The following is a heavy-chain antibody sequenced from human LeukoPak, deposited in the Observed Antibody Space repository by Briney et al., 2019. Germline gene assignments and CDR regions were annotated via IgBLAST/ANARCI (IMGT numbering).Heavy chain of an antibody. CDR2: INPSGGST. V-gene: IGHV1-46*01. J-gene: IGHJ4*02. CDR1: GYAFTDYY. Sequence: ASVKVSCKASGYAFTDYYMHWVRQAPGQGLEWMGIINPSGGSTSYAQKFQGRVTMTRDTSTSTVYMELSSLRSEDTAVYYCARARYSSAWYDYWGQGTLVTVSS. CDR3: ARARYSSAWYDY. D-gene: IGHD6-19*01.